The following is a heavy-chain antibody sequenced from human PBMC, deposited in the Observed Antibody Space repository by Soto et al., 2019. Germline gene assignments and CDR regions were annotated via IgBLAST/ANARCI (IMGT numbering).Heavy chain of an antibody. J-gene: IGHJ4*02. D-gene: IGHD3-3*01. CDR3: ARAVWSGYLYYFDY. Sequence: GASVKVSCKASGGTFSSYAISWVRQAPGQGLEWMGGIIPIFGTANYARKFQGRVTITADESTSTAYMELSSLRSEDTAVYYCARAVWSGYLYYFDYWGQGTLVTVSS. V-gene: IGHV1-69*13. CDR2: IIPIFGTA. CDR1: GGTFSSYA.